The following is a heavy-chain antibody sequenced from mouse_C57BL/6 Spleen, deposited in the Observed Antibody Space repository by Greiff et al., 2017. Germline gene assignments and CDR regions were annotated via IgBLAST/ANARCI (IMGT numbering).Heavy chain of an antibody. J-gene: IGHJ4*01. CDR3: ARHGYSYATDH. CDR2: IWCAGST. CDR1: GFSLTSYG. V-gene: IGHV2-6-1*01. D-gene: IGHD2-3*01. Sequence: VQLQQSGPGLVPPSQRLSITCPVSGFSLTSYGVHWVRQTPGQGLEWLVVIWCAGSTTYNSALKSRLSISTDNSKSHVFLIMNSLQTYDTAMYDCARHGYSYATDHRGKGTPVTVSS.